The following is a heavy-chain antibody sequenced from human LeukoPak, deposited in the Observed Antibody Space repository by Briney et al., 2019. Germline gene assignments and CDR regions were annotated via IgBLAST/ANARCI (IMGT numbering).Heavy chain of an antibody. Sequence: GGSLTLSCAPSGFTFRDHYMDCVRHAPGKGLEWVGRTRNKANSYTTEYAASVKGRFTISRDDSTNSLYLQMNSLKAEDTAVYYCVREYQLLGYYYYYMDVWGKGTTVTVSS. D-gene: IGHD2-2*01. CDR2: TRNKANSYTT. CDR3: VREYQLLGYYYYYMDV. CDR1: GFTFRDHY. V-gene: IGHV3-72*01. J-gene: IGHJ6*03.